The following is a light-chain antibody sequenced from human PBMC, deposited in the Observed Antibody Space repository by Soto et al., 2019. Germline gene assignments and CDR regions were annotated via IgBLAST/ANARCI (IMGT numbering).Light chain of an antibody. J-gene: IGKJ4*01. CDR2: AAS. V-gene: IGKV3-15*01. CDR1: QSVSSN. CDR3: QQYNNWPLT. Sequence: EIVMTQSPVTLSVSPGERVTLSCRASQSVSSNLAWYQQKPGQPPRLLIYAASTRATGVPARFSGSGAGTRLTLTINSLQSEDFAVYYCQQYNNWPLTFGGGTKVEVK.